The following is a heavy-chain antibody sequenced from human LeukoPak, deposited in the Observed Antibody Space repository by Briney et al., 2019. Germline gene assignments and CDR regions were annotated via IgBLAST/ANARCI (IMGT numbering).Heavy chain of an antibody. Sequence: TSETLSLTCTVSGGSISSYYWSWIRQPPGKGLEWIGYIYYSGSTNYNPSLKSRVTISVDTSKNQFSLKLSSVTAADTAVYYCARVRLYDSQWGEDYWGQGTLVTVSS. D-gene: IGHD3-16*01. CDR2: IYYSGST. CDR1: GGSISSYY. J-gene: IGHJ4*02. V-gene: IGHV4-59*01. CDR3: ARVRLYDSQWGEDY.